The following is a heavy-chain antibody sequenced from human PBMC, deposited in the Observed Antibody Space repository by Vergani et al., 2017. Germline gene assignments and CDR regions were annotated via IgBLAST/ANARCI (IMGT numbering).Heavy chain of an antibody. CDR2: IYSGGST. D-gene: IGHD3-10*01. CDR1: GFTVSSNY. Sequence: EVQLVESGGGLVQPGGSLRLSCAASGFTVSSNYMSWVRQAPGKGLEWVSVIYSGGSTYYADSVKGRFTISRDNSKSTLYLQMNSLRAEDTAVYYCARWRIGVSLDLWGQGTLVTVSS. J-gene: IGHJ4*02. V-gene: IGHV3-66*02. CDR3: ARWRIGVSLDL.